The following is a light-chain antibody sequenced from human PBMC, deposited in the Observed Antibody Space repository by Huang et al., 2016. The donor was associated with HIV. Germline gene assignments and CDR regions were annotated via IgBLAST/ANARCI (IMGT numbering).Light chain of an antibody. Sequence: EIVMTQSPTTLSVSPGERATLSCRASQSISSNLAWYQQKPGQPPRLLIYGASTRATGIQARFSGGGSGTEFTLTISSLQSEDFAVYYCQQYNRWPPLTFGPGTKVDIK. CDR1: QSISSN. CDR3: QQYNRWPPLT. V-gene: IGKV3-15*01. CDR2: GAS. J-gene: IGKJ3*01.